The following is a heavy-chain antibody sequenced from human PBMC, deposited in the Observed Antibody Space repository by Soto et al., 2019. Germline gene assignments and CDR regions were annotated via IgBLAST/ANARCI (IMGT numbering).Heavy chain of an antibody. CDR2: IIPILGIA. CDR1: GGTFSSYT. J-gene: IGHJ4*02. CDR3: AELGTVTTVDY. D-gene: IGHD4-17*01. Sequence: QVQLVQSGAEVKKPGSSVKVSCKASGGTFSSYTISWVRQAPGQGLEWMGRIIPILGIANYAQKFQGRVTINAGKSTSTAYMELSSLRSEDRAVYYCAELGTVTTVDYWGQGTLVTVSS. V-gene: IGHV1-69*02.